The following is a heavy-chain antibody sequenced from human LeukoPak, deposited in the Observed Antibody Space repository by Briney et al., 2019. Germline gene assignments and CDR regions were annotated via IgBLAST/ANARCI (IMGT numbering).Heavy chain of an antibody. Sequence: ASVKVSCKASGGTFSSYTISWVRQAPGQGLEWMGRIIPILGIANYARKFQGRVTITVDKSTSTAYMELSSLRSEDTAVYYCATHGGIQLWSSGSDYWGQGTLVTVSS. CDR1: GGTFSSYT. CDR2: IIPILGIA. D-gene: IGHD5-18*01. V-gene: IGHV1-69*02. J-gene: IGHJ4*02. CDR3: ATHGGIQLWSSGSDY.